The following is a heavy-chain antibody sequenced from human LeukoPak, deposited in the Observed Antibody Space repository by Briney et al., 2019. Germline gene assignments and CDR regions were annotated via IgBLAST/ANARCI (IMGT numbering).Heavy chain of an antibody. Sequence: SETLSLTCTVSGGSVSSGSYYWSWIRQPPGKGLEWIGYIYYSGSTNYNPSLKSRVTISVDTSKNQFSLKLSSVTAADTAVYYCARKRWSGYGPFDYWGQGALVTVSS. CDR3: ARKRWSGYGPFDY. CDR1: GGSVSSGSYY. V-gene: IGHV4-61*01. CDR2: IYYSGST. J-gene: IGHJ4*02. D-gene: IGHD3-3*01.